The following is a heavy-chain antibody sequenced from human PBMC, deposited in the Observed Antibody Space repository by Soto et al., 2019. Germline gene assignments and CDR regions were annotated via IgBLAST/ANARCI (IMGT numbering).Heavy chain of an antibody. Sequence: EVQLVESGGGLVQPGGSLRLSCAASAFTFSDYWMHWVRQVPGKGLVWVSRINTDGSGTSYADFVKGRFTISRDNAKNTVFLQMNSLCADDTAVYYCATLQWAGPDYWGQGTLVTVSS. D-gene: IGHD6-19*01. CDR3: ATLQWAGPDY. V-gene: IGHV3-74*01. CDR1: AFTFSDYW. J-gene: IGHJ4*02. CDR2: INTDGSGT.